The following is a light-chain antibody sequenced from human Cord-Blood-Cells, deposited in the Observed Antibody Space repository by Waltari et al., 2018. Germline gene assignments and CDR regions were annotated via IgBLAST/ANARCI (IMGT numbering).Light chain of an antibody. J-gene: IGLJ1*01. Sequence: QSVLTQPPSASGTTRQRVTVSFLGSSSNSGSNYVYWYQQLPGTAPKLLIYRNNQRPSGVPDRFSGSKSGTSASLAISGLRSEDEADYYCAAWDDSLSGYVFGTGTKVTVL. V-gene: IGLV1-47*01. CDR1: SSNSGSNY. CDR3: AAWDDSLSGYV. CDR2: RNN.